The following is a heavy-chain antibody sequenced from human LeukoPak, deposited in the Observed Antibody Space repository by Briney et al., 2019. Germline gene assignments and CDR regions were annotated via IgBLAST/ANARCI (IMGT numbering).Heavy chain of an antibody. D-gene: IGHD3-16*01. CDR1: GGSISSYY. V-gene: IGHV4-59*01. Sequence: PSETLSLTCTVSGGSISSYYWSWIRQPPGKGLEWIGYIYYSGSTNYNPSLKSRVTISVDTSKNQFSLKLSSVTAADTAVYYCARGSGPSGGYFDYWGQGTLVTVSS. CDR3: ARGSGPSGGYFDY. J-gene: IGHJ4*02. CDR2: IYYSGST.